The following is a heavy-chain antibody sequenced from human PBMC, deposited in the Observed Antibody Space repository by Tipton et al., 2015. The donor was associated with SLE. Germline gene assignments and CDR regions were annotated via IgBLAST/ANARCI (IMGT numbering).Heavy chain of an antibody. CDR1: GDSMNNYY. J-gene: IGHJ4*02. CDR2: IYKTGIT. D-gene: IGHD6-19*01. V-gene: IGHV4-4*07. Sequence: TLSLTCSVSGDSMNNYYWSWIRQPAGMPLEWIGRIYKTGITNYNPSLKGRLSMSVDTSKAHFSLNLNSVTAADTALYFCARGVAERLGLDFWGQGSLVTVSS. CDR3: ARGVAERLGLDF.